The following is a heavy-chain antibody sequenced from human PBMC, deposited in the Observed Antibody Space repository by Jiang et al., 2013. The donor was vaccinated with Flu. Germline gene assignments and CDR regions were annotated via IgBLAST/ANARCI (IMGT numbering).Heavy chain of an antibody. CDR1: GFTFDDYA. V-gene: IGHV3-43D*04. CDR2: ISWDGGST. CDR3: AKDVGAPSGSSGFNYYYYYGMDV. Sequence: VQLVESGGVVVQPGGSLRLSCAASGFTFDDYAMHWVRQAPGKGLEWVSLISWDGGSTYYADSVKGRFTISRDNSKNSLYLQMNSLRAEDTALYYCAKDVGAPSGSSGFNYYYYYGMDVWGQGTTVTVSS. J-gene: IGHJ6*02. D-gene: IGHD3-22*01.